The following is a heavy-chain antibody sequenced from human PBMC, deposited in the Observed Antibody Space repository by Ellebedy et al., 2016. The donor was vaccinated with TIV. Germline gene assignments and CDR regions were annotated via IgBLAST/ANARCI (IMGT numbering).Heavy chain of an antibody. D-gene: IGHD5-18*01. CDR3: AREGIQLWVNFDY. CDR2: ISYDGSIK. J-gene: IGHJ4*02. CDR1: GFTFSSYT. Sequence: GESLKISCAASGFTFSSYTMHWVRQAPGKGLEWVAVISYDGSIKYYADSVKGRFTISRDNSKNTLYLQVNSLRADDTALYYCAREGIQLWVNFDYWGQGTLVTVSS. V-gene: IGHV3-30-3*01.